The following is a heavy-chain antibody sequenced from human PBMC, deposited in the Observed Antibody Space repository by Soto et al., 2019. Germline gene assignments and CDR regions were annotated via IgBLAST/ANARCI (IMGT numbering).Heavy chain of an antibody. V-gene: IGHV4-59*01. Sequence: SETLSLTCTVSGGSISSYYWSWFRQPPGKGLEWIGYIYYSGSTNYNPSLKSRVTISVDTSKNQFSLKLSSVTAADTAVYYCARGLAVAGPFDYWGQGTLVTVSS. CDR1: GGSISSYY. CDR3: ARGLAVAGPFDY. D-gene: IGHD6-19*01. J-gene: IGHJ4*02. CDR2: IYYSGST.